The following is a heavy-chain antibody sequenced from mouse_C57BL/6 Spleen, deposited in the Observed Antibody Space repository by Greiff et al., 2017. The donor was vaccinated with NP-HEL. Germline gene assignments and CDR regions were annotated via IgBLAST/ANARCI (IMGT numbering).Heavy chain of an antibody. V-gene: IGHV1-82*01. J-gene: IGHJ3*01. D-gene: IGHD1-1*01. Sequence: QVHVKQSGPELVKPGASVKISCKASGYAFSSSWMNWVKQRPGKGLEWIGRIYPGDGDPNYNGKFKGKATLTADKSSSTAYMQLSSLTSEYAAVYFCAREDYYGSGSWFAYWGQGTLVTVSA. CDR2: IYPGDGDP. CDR3: AREDYYGSGSWFAY. CDR1: GYAFSSSW.